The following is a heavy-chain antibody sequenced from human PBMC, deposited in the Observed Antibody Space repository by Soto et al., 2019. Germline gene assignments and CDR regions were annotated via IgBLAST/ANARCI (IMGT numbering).Heavy chain of an antibody. D-gene: IGHD1-7*01. CDR2: IYSGGST. CDR1: GFTVSSNY. V-gene: IGHV3-53*01. Sequence: PGGSLRLSCAASGFTVSSNYMSWVRQAPGKGLEWVSVIYSGGSTYYADSVKGRFTISRDNCKNTLYLQMNSLRAEDTAVYYCARDQLELVAWHYGMDVWGQGTTVTVSS. J-gene: IGHJ6*02. CDR3: ARDQLELVAWHYGMDV.